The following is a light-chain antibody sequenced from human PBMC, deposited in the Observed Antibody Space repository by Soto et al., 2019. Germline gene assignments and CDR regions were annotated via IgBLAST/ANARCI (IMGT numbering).Light chain of an antibody. CDR2: DVS. CDR3: SSYTSGSTYV. Sequence: QSALTQPASVSGSPGQSITISCTGTSSHVGGYHYVCWYQHHPGKAPQLMIYDVSNPPSGVSHRFSGSKSGNAAALTISGLHAEDEADYCCSSYTSGSTYVFGTGTKLTVL. J-gene: IGLJ1*01. CDR1: SSHVGGYHY. V-gene: IGLV2-14*03.